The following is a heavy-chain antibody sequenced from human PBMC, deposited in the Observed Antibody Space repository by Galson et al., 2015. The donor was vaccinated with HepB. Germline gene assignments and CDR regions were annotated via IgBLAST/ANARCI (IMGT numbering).Heavy chain of an antibody. Sequence: LRLSCAASGFTFSSYAMHWVRQAPGKGLEWVAVISYDGSNKYYADSVKGRFTISRDNSKNTLYLQMNSLRAEDTAVYYCARAEQQLAAFDYWGQGTLVTVSS. J-gene: IGHJ4*02. CDR3: ARAEQQLAAFDY. D-gene: IGHD6-13*01. V-gene: IGHV3-30*04. CDR1: GFTFSSYA. CDR2: ISYDGSNK.